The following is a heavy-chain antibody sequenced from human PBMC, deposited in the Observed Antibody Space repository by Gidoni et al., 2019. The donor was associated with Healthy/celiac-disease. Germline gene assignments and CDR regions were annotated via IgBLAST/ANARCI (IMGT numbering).Heavy chain of an antibody. D-gene: IGHD1-1*01. Sequence: QLQLQESGPGLVKPSETLSLTCTVSGGSISRSSYYWGWIRQPPGKGLEWIGSIYYSGSTYYNPSLKSRVTISVDTSKNQFSLKLSSVTAADTAVYYCASLLRTTGTTNYYYYYGMDVWGQGTTVTVSS. CDR2: IYYSGST. CDR1: GGSISRSSYY. J-gene: IGHJ6*02. V-gene: IGHV4-39*01. CDR3: ASLLRTTGTTNYYYYYGMDV.